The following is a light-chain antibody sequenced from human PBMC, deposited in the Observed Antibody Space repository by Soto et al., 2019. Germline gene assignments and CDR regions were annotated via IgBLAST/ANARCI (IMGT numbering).Light chain of an antibody. Sequence: DSQMTQSPSTLSASVGDRVTITCLASQTSTTWMAWYQQKPGKAPKLLVYDASTLQSGVATRFSGSGSGTEFTLTISSLQPDDFATYYCQQYNSPTWTFGQGTKVDI. CDR2: DAS. V-gene: IGKV1-5*01. CDR1: QTSTTW. J-gene: IGKJ1*01. CDR3: QQYNSPTWT.